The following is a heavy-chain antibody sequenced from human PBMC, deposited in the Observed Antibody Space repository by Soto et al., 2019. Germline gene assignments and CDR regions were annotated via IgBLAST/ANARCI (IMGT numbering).Heavy chain of an antibody. Sequence: PGGSLRLSCLASGLIFSDYHMDWVRQAPGKGLEWVGRIRRKANSYTTEYAASVKGRFTISRDDSKNSLYLQMNSLKSEDTAVYYCAMLGGWSGGSSGMDVWGQGTTVTVSS. V-gene: IGHV3-72*01. CDR3: AMLGGWSGGSSGMDV. CDR2: IRRKANSYTT. CDR1: GLIFSDYH. J-gene: IGHJ6*02. D-gene: IGHD6-19*01.